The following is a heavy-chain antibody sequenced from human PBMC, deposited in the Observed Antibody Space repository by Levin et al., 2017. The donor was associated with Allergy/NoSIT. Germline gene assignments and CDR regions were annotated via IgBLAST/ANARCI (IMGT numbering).Heavy chain of an antibody. CDR2: ISAYNGNT. CDR1: GYTFTSYG. CDR3: ARDPPWSVPDTIDAFDI. Sequence: ASVKVSCKASGYTFTSYGISWVRQAPGQGLEWMGWISAYNGNTNYAQKLQGRVTMTTDTSTSTAYMELRSLRSDDTAVYYCARDPPWSVPDTIDAFDIWGQGTMVTVSS. D-gene: IGHD2-15*01. J-gene: IGHJ3*02. V-gene: IGHV1-18*01.